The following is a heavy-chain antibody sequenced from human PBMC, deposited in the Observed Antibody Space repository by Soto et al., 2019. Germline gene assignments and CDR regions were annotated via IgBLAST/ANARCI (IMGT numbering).Heavy chain of an antibody. D-gene: IGHD2-2*02. Sequence: PSETLSLTCTVSGGSISTYYWGWIRQPPGKGLEWIGSIYYSGSTYYRPSLKSRVTISVDTPKNQFSLKLSSVTAADTAVYYCARQVPAAIRLGWFDPWGQGTLVTVSS. CDR3: ARQVPAAIRLGWFDP. CDR2: IYYSGST. V-gene: IGHV4-39*01. CDR1: GGSISTYY. J-gene: IGHJ5*02.